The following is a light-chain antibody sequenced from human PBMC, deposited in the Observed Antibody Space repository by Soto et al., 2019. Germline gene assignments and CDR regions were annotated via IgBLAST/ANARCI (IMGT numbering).Light chain of an antibody. CDR1: GNDVGGYTF. V-gene: IGLV2-14*03. J-gene: IGLJ1*01. CDR2: DVN. CDR3: CSYTATTTYV. Sequence: QSVLTQPASVSGFHGQSISISCTGTGNDVGGYTFVSLYQQHPDKVPKLVIFDVNRRPSGVSDRFSGSKSVNAASLTISGLQAEDEADYYCCSYTATTTYVFGTGTKVTVL.